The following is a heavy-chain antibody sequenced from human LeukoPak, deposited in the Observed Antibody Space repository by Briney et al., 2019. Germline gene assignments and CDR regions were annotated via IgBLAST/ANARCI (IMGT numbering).Heavy chain of an antibody. V-gene: IGHV3-74*01. CDR3: ARVSYSGYETDY. D-gene: IGHD5-12*01. CDR1: GFTFSSYW. J-gene: IGHJ4*02. Sequence: GSLRLSCAASGFTFSSYWMHWVRQAPGKGLVWVSRINSDGSSTSYADSVKGRFTISRDNAKNTLYLQMNSLRAEDTAVYYCARVSYSGYETDYWGQGTLVTVSS. CDR2: INSDGSST.